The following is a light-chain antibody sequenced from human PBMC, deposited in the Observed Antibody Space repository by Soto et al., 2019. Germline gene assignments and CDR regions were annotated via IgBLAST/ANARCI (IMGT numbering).Light chain of an antibody. CDR1: SGHSSYA. CDR3: QTWGTAIRV. V-gene: IGLV4-69*01. CDR2: LNSDGSH. Sequence: QLVLTQSPSASASLGASVKLTCTLSSGHSSYAIAWHQQQPEKGPRYLMKLNSDGSHSKGDGIPDRFSGSSSGAERYLTISSLQSEDEADYYCQTWGTAIRVFGGGTKHTVL. J-gene: IGLJ3*02.